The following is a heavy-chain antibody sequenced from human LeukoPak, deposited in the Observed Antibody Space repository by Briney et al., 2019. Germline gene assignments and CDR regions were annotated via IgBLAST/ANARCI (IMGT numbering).Heavy chain of an antibody. CDR1: GGSISSSSYY. Sequence: SETLSLTCTVSGGSISSSSYYWGWIRQPPGKGLEWIRSIYYSGSTYYNPSLKSRVTISVDTSKNQFSLKLSSVTAADTAVYYCARVRFLEWLNEKRDYYYYYMDVWGKGTTVTVSS. CDR2: IYYSGST. V-gene: IGHV4-39*07. CDR3: ARVRFLEWLNEKRDYYYYYMDV. J-gene: IGHJ6*03. D-gene: IGHD3-3*01.